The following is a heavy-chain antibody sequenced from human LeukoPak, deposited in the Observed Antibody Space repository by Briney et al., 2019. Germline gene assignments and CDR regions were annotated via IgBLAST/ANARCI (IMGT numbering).Heavy chain of an antibody. D-gene: IGHD2-15*01. J-gene: IGHJ5*02. CDR3: AKDLVYCSGGSCYPNWFDP. Sequence: PGGSLRLSCAASGFTFSSYGMHWVRQAPGKGLEWVAVISYDGSNKYYADSVKGRFTISRDNSKNTLYLQMNSLRAEDTAVYYCAKDLVYCSGGSCYPNWFDPWGQGTLVTVSS. CDR2: ISYDGSNK. CDR1: GFTFSSYG. V-gene: IGHV3-30*18.